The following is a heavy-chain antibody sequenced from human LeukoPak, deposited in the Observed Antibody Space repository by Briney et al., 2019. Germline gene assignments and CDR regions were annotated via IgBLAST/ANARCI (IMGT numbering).Heavy chain of an antibody. J-gene: IGHJ6*02. CDR3: ARLSKFGSGTYYPDV. Sequence: SETLSLTCTVSGGSISSYYWSWIRQPPGKGLEWIGYIHYSGSTNYNPSLKSRVTISVDTSKNQFSLRLSSVTATDTAVYYCARLSKFGSGTYYPDVWGQGTTVTVSS. CDR1: GGSISSYY. V-gene: IGHV4-59*08. CDR2: IHYSGST. D-gene: IGHD3-10*01.